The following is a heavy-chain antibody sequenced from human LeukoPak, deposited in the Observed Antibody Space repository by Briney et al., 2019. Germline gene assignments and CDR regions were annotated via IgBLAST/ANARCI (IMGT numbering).Heavy chain of an antibody. V-gene: IGHV3-48*04. J-gene: IGHJ3*02. CDR1: GFTFNIWS. CDR2: IRSSGDTM. Sequence: GGSLRLSCAASGFTFNIWSMNWVRQAPGKGLEWVSYIRSSGDTMYYADSVKGRFTISRDNAKNSLYLQMDSLRAEDTAVYYCARGLYYYDRTGYPKAFDIWGQGTMVTVSS. CDR3: ARGLYYYDRTGYPKAFDI. D-gene: IGHD3-22*01.